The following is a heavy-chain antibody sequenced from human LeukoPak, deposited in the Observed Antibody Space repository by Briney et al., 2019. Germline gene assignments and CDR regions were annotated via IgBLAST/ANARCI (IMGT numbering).Heavy chain of an antibody. J-gene: IGHJ4*02. CDR3: ARNPHPHCSGVHCPCDS. Sequence: GGSLRLSCTTSGFTFGDYGMSWFRQAPGKGLEWVSFIRSYIYSGATDYAASVRGRFVISIHDSESIAYLQMDSLRTEDTGVYYCARNPHPHCSGVHCPCDSWGQETVVPLFS. V-gene: IGHV3-49*03. CDR2: IRSYIYSGAT. CDR1: GFTFGDYG. D-gene: IGHD2-15*01.